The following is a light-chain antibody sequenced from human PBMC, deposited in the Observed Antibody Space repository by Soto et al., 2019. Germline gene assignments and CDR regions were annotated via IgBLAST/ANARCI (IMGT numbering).Light chain of an antibody. J-gene: IGLJ1*01. V-gene: IGLV1-40*01. Sequence: QWVRRHPPSVSRAPGHIVTISCTGSNSNIGAGYDVHWYQQIPGKAPKLLVYNSNSRPSGIPDRFSGSKSGASASLAITGLQAEDEADYYCQSYDIGLTGFYVSGTGTKVTVL. CDR2: NSN. CDR1: NSNIGAGYD. CDR3: QSYDIGLTGFYV.